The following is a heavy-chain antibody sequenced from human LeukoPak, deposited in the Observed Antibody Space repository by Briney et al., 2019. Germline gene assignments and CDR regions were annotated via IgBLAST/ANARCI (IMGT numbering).Heavy chain of an antibody. D-gene: IGHD3-10*01. CDR2: VDPEDGET. Sequence: ASVKVSCKASGYTFTDYYIHWVQQAPGKGLEWMGRVDPEDGETIYAEKFHGRVTITADTSTDTAYMELSSLRSEDPAVYYCATDRIDYGSGRRCYMDVWGKGSTVAVSS. CDR1: GYTFTDYY. V-gene: IGHV1-69-2*01. CDR3: ATDRIDYGSGRRCYMDV. J-gene: IGHJ6*03.